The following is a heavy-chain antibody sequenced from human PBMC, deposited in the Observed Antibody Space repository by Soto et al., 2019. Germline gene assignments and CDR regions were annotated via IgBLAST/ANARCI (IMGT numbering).Heavy chain of an antibody. Sequence: QVQLMQTGAEVKKPGASVKVSCKASGDTFTDYYIHWVRQAPGQGLEWMGTVNPSGGHTTYAQHLLGRVTMTRDTSTSTLYVELTSLTSDDTAVYYCGRGGHVVVVTAALDYWGQGTLVTVSS. D-gene: IGHD2-21*02. CDR3: GRGGHVVVVTAALDY. J-gene: IGHJ4*02. CDR1: GDTFTDYY. V-gene: IGHV1-46*04. CDR2: VNPSGGHT.